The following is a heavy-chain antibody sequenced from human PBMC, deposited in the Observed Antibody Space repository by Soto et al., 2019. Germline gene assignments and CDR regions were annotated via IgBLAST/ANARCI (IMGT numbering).Heavy chain of an antibody. D-gene: IGHD3-22*01. CDR1: GYTFTNFG. V-gene: IGHV1-18*01. CDR2: ISAYSGNT. J-gene: IGHJ4*02. Sequence: ASVKVSCKASGYTFTNFGISWVRQAPGQGLEWMGWISAYSGNTVYTQRFKGRLTMATDTSTGTAYMELRSLRSDDTAVYYCARDFYQSSGYCDYWGQGTLVTVSS. CDR3: ARDFYQSSGYCDY.